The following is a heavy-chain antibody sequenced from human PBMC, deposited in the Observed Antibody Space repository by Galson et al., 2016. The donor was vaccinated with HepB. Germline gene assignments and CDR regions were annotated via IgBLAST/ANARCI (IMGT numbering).Heavy chain of an antibody. CDR3: ARARQTCTGDCYYNWFDP. CDR2: ISANVGST. Sequence: CAASGFDVSSYSMYWVRQAPGKGLEWVSVISANVGSTNYADSVEGRFTISRDSSNNTLSLQMNSLRVEDTAIYYCARARQTCTGDCYYNWFDPWGQGTLVTVSS. V-gene: IGHV3-23*01. CDR1: GFDVSSYS. J-gene: IGHJ5*02. D-gene: IGHD2-21*02.